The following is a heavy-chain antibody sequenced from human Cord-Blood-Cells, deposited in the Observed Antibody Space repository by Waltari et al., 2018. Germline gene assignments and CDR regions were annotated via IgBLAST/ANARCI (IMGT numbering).Heavy chain of an antibody. D-gene: IGHD2-2*01. CDR1: GYTFTSYA. CDR2: INTNTGNP. CDR3: AREYCSSTSCYYYYYYYMDV. Sequence: QVQLVQSGSELKKPGASVKVSCKASGYTFTSYAMNWVRQAPGQGLEWLGWINTNTGNPTYAQGCTGRFVFALDTSVSTAYLQISSLKAEDTAVYYCAREYCSSTSCYYYYYYYMDVWGKGTTVTVSS. V-gene: IGHV7-4-1*02. J-gene: IGHJ6*03.